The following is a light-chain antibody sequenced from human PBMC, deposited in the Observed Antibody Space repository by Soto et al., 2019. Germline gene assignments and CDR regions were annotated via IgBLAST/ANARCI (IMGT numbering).Light chain of an antibody. CDR1: SSDISAYNY. J-gene: IGLJ1*01. V-gene: IGLV2-14*01. Sequence: QSALTQPASVSGSPGQSITISCTGTSSDISAYNYVSWYQQHPGKAPKIMIYEVGDRPSGLSNRFSCSKSGNTASLTISRLQTEDEADYYGSSYTSNNFYVFGTGTKLTVL. CDR3: SSYTSNNFYV. CDR2: EVG.